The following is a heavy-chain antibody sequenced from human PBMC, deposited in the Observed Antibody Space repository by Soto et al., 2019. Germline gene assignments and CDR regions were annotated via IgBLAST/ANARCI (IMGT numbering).Heavy chain of an antibody. CDR1: GFTFSGST. D-gene: IGHD2-15*01. CDR2: IRSKATDYAT. J-gene: IGHJ1*01. CDR3: TGGYCTGGTCYSGYFQH. Sequence: EVQLVQSGGGLVQPGGSLKLSCAASGFTFSGSTVHWVRQASGEGLQWVGRIRSKATDYATTYIASVKGRFTISRDDSRNTAYLQMSDLKTEDTAVYYCTGGYCTGGTCYSGYFQHWGQGALVTVFS. V-gene: IGHV3-73*02.